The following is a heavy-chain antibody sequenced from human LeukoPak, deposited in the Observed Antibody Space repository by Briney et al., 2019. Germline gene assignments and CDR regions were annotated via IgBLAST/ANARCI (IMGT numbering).Heavy chain of an antibody. Sequence: ASVKVSCKASGYTFTSYGISWVRQAPGQGLEWMGWIGAYNGNTNYAQKLQGRVTMTTDTSTSTAYMELRSLRSDDTAVYYCARYVFRGSYYDYWGQGTLVTVSS. CDR2: IGAYNGNT. CDR3: ARYVFRGSYYDY. CDR1: GYTFTSYG. J-gene: IGHJ4*02. V-gene: IGHV1-18*01. D-gene: IGHD1-26*01.